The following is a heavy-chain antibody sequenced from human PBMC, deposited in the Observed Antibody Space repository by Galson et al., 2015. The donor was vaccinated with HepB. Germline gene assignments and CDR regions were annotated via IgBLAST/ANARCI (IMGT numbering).Heavy chain of an antibody. J-gene: IGHJ4*02. V-gene: IGHV4-39*07. CDR1: GVSISSSTYY. Sequence: ETLSLTCTVSGVSISSSTYYWGWIRQSPGKGLEWIGSFYFGANTLYNASLKSRLTISVDTSRNLFSLNLRSVTAADTAVYYCARVRAVAGFDYWGQGTLVTVS. D-gene: IGHD6-19*01. CDR3: ARVRAVAGFDY. CDR2: FYFGANT.